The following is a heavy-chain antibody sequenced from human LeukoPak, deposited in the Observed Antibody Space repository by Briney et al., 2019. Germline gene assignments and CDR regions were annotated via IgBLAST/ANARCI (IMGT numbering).Heavy chain of an antibody. Sequence: ASVKVSCKASGYIFTDYYLHWVRQAPGQGLESLGWINPDSGDTNFAQDFQGRVTMTRDTSISTAYMDLSSLRSDDTAVYYCARGGGRYSSSWEIDYWGQGTLVTVSS. V-gene: IGHV1-2*02. CDR2: INPDSGDT. CDR1: GYIFTDYY. J-gene: IGHJ4*02. CDR3: ARGGGRYSSSWEIDY. D-gene: IGHD6-13*01.